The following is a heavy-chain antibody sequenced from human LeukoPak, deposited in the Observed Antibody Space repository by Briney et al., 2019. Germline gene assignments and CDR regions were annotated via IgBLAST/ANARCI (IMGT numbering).Heavy chain of an antibody. CDR1: GGTFSSYA. D-gene: IGHD4-11*01. CDR3: ARDLHLDYSNYYFDY. CDR2: IIPIFGTA. Sequence: SVKVSCKASGGTFSSYAISWVRQAPGQGLEWMGRIIPIFGTANYAQKFQGRVTITADESTSTAYMELSSLRSEDTAVYYCARDLHLDYSNYYFDYWGQGTLVTVSS. V-gene: IGHV1-69*15. J-gene: IGHJ4*02.